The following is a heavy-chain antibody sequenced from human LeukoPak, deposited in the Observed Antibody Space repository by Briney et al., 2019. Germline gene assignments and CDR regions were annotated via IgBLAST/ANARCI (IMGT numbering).Heavy chain of an antibody. V-gene: IGHV3-21*01. CDR1: GFTFSSYS. CDR3: ARNGYDYVWGDY. CDR2: ISSSSSYI. D-gene: IGHD3-16*01. J-gene: IGHJ4*02. Sequence: GGSLRHSCAASGFTFSSYSMNWVRQAPGKGLEWVSSISSSSSYIYYADSVKGRFTISRDNAKNSLYLQMNSLRAEDTAVYYCARNGYDYVWGDYWGQGTLVTVSS.